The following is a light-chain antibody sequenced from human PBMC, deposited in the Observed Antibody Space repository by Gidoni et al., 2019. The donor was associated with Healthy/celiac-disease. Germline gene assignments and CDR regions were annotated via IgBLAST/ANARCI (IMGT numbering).Light chain of an antibody. CDR1: QSISSY. CDR3: QQSYSTPMYT. CDR2: AAS. V-gene: IGKV1-39*01. J-gene: IGKJ2*01. Sequence: IQMTQSPSSLSASVGDRVTITCRASQSISSYLNWYQQKPGKAPQLLIYAASSLQSGVPSRFSGSGAGTDFTLTISSLQPEDFATYYCQQSYSTPMYTFGQGTKLEIK.